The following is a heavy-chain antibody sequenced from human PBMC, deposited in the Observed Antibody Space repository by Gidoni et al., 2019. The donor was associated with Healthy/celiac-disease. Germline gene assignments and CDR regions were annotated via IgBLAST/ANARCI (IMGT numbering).Heavy chain of an antibody. CDR2: ISGSGGST. D-gene: IGHD6-19*01. CDR3: AKAPYSSGPYADY. CDR1: GFTSSSYA. V-gene: IGHV3-23*01. J-gene: IGHJ4*02. Sequence: EVQPLESGGGLVQPGGSLRLSCAASGFTSSSYAMSWVRQAPGNGLEWVSAISGSGGSTYYADSVKGQFTISRDNSKNTLYLQMNSLRAEDTAVYYCAKAPYSSGPYADYWGQGTLVTVSS.